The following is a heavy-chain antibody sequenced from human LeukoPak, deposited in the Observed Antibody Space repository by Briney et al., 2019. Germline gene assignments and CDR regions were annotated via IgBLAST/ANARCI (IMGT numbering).Heavy chain of an antibody. Sequence: SETLSLTCTVSGGSISSGGYYWSWIRQHPGKGLEWIGYIYYSGSTYYNPSLKSRVTISVDTSKNQFSLKLSSVTAADTAVYYCARAPNALRYFDWLLAVHFDDWGQGTLVTVSS. J-gene: IGHJ4*02. D-gene: IGHD3-9*01. CDR1: GGSISSGGYY. CDR2: IYYSGST. CDR3: ARAPNALRYFDWLLAVHFDD. V-gene: IGHV4-31*03.